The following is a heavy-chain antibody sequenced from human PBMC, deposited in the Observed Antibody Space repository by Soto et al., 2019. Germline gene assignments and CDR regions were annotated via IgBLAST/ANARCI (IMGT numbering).Heavy chain of an antibody. CDR2: INSDGSST. CDR1: GFTFSSYW. Sequence: GGSLRLSCAAFGFTFSSYWMHWVRQAPGKGLVWVSRINSDGSSTSYADSVKGRFTISRDNAKNTLYLQMNSLRAEDTAVYYCAREGSYSSGWYRDWGQGTLVTVSS. J-gene: IGHJ4*02. CDR3: AREGSYSSGWYRD. D-gene: IGHD6-19*01. V-gene: IGHV3-74*01.